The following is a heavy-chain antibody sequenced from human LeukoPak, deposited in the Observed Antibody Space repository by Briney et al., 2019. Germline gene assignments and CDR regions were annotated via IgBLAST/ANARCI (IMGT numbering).Heavy chain of an antibody. Sequence: ASVKGSCKTSGDTFTSYAMNWVRQAPGQGLEWMGWMNPNSGIADYAQKFRGRVTMTADTSTSTAYMELSSLRSEDTAVYYCARGGILFRGVTILYRRDGWGQGTTVTVSS. CDR3: ARGGILFRGVTILYRRDG. V-gene: IGHV1-8*01. CDR1: GDTFTSYA. J-gene: IGHJ6*02. CDR2: MNPNSGIA. D-gene: IGHD3-10*01.